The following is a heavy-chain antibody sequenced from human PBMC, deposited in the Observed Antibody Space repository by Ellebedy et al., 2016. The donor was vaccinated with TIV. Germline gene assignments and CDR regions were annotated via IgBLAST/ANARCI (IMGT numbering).Heavy chain of an antibody. J-gene: IGHJ4*03. V-gene: IGHV3-13*01. CDR1: GFTFSSYD. D-gene: IGHD2-21*01. CDR2: FGTAGDT. Sequence: GESLKISCAASGFTFSSYDMHWVRQGTGKGLEWVSAFGTAGDTYYPGSVQGRFTISRENAKNSLYLQITSLRPEGTAVYYCARVRFGDTAVDYWGQGTLVTVSS. CDR3: ARVRFGDTAVDY.